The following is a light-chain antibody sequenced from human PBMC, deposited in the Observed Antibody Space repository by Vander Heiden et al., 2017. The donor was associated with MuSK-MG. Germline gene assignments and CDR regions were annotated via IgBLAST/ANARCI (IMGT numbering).Light chain of an antibody. CDR2: NAS. J-gene: IGKJ1*01. CDR1: QSVSSW. Sequence: IKLTQSPSTLSASVGDRVTITCRASQSVSSWLAWYQQKPGRAPKSLIFNASILQSGVPSRFSGSGSGTDFTLTISSLQPDDFATYYCQHYNSSPYTFGQGTKVDIK. V-gene: IGKV1-5*03. CDR3: QHYNSSPYT.